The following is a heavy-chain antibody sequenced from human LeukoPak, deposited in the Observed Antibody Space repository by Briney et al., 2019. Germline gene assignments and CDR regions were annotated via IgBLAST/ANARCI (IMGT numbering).Heavy chain of an antibody. V-gene: IGHV1-2*02. J-gene: IGHJ3*02. CDR1: GYTFTGYY. D-gene: IGHD3-10*01. CDR2: INPNSGGT. Sequence: ASVNVSCKASGYTFTGYYMQWVRQAPGQGLEWMGWINPNSGGTNYAQKFPGRVTMTRDTSISTAYMELSRLRSDDTAVYYCARATAFLLWFGELMGAFDIWGQGTMVTVSS. CDR3: ARATAFLLWFGELMGAFDI.